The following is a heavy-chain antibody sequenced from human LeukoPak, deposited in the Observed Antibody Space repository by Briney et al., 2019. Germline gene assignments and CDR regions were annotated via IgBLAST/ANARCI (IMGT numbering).Heavy chain of an antibody. CDR2: IIPIFGTS. J-gene: IGHJ6*03. V-gene: IGHV1-69*05. CDR3: ARGAPPNYYDSSGYYYAYYYYYMDV. Sequence: SVKVACKPSGGTFSSYAINWVRQAPGRGLEWMGGIIPIFGTSNYAQKFQGRVTITTDESTSTAYMELSRLRSEDTAVYYCARGAPPNYYDSSGYYYAYYYYYMDVWGKGTTVTVSS. D-gene: IGHD3-22*01. CDR1: GGTFSSYA.